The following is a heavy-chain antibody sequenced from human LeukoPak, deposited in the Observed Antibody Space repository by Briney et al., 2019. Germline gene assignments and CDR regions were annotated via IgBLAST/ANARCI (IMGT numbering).Heavy chain of an antibody. CDR3: ARGVRGSYGTDL. J-gene: IGHJ4*01. D-gene: IGHD1-26*01. CDR2: INPAGSST. Sequence: GGSLRLSCAASGFTFSSDWMHWVRQAPGQGLVWVSRINPAGSSTNYADSVKGRFTISRDNAMNTLYLHLNSLRAEDTAVYYCARGVRGSYGTDLWGQGTLVTVS. CDR1: GFTFSSDW. V-gene: IGHV3-74*01.